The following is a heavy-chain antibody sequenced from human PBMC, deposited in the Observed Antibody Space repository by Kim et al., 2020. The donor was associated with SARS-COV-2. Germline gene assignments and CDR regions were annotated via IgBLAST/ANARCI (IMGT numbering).Heavy chain of an antibody. J-gene: IGHJ4*02. CDR3: ARGVVVDNYYFDY. V-gene: IGHV4-59*13. Sequence: SETLSLTCTVSGGSISSYYWSWIRQPPGKGLEWIGYIYYSGSTNYNPSLKSRVTISVDTSKNQFSLKLSSVTAADTAVYYCARGVVVDNYYFDYWGQGTLVTVSS. D-gene: IGHD2-15*01. CDR2: IYYSGST. CDR1: GGSISSYY.